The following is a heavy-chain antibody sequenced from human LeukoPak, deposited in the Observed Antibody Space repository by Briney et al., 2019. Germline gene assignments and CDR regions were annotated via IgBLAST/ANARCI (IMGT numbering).Heavy chain of an antibody. CDR3: ARLDSSGSRFDY. CDR1: GGSISSYY. J-gene: IGHJ4*02. Sequence: SETLSLTCTVSGGSISSYYWSWIRQPPGKGLEWIGYIYYSGSTNYNPSLKSRVTISVDTSKNQFSLKLSSVTAADTAVYYCARLDSSGSRFDYWGQGTLVTVSS. CDR2: IYYSGST. D-gene: IGHD3-22*01. V-gene: IGHV4-59*01.